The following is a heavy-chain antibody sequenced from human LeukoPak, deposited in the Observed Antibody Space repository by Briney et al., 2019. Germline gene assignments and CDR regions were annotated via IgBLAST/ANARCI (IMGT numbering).Heavy chain of an antibody. D-gene: IGHD5-18*01. CDR3: ARGRYSCGSKVIPYYYYYMDV. V-gene: IGHV1-69*05. CDR1: GGTFSSYA. Sequence: GASVKVSCKASGGTFSSYAISWVRQAPGQGLEWMGGIIPIFGTANYAQKFQGRVTITTDESTSTAYMELSSLRSEDSAVYYCARGRYSCGSKVIPYYYYYMDVWGKGTTVTVSS. J-gene: IGHJ6*03. CDR2: IIPIFGTA.